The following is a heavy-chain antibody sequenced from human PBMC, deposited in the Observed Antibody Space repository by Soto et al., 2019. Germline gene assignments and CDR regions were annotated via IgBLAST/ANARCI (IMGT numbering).Heavy chain of an antibody. CDR1: GGTFSSYA. V-gene: IGHV1-69*13. D-gene: IGHD3-3*01. J-gene: IGHJ6*02. CDR2: IIPIFGTA. CDR3: ARTYYDFWSGHPAYYYGMDV. Sequence: ASVKVSCKASGGTFSSYAINWVRQAPGQGLEWMGGIIPIFGTANYAQKFQGRVTITADESTSTAYMELSSLRSEDTAVYYCARTYYDFWSGHPAYYYGMDVWGQGTTVTVSS.